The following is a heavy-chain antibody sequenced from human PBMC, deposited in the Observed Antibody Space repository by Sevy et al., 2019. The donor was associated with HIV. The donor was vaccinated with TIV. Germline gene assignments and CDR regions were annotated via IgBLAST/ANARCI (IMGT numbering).Heavy chain of an antibody. J-gene: IGHJ4*01. V-gene: IGHV3-30-3*01. D-gene: IGHD6-13*01. CDR2: ISYEGTET. Sequence: GGSLRLSCAASGFAFSSHAMHWVRQAPGKGLEWVAVISYEGTETFYAASVEGRFTISRDNSKNMLSLQINSLRPEDTAVYYCARDGGYSIKWYPLYWGHGTLVTVSS. CDR3: ARDGGYSIKWYPLY. CDR1: GFAFSSHA.